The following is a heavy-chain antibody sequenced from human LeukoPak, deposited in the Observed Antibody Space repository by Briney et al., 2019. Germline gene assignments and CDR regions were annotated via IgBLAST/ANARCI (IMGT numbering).Heavy chain of an antibody. Sequence: SQTLSLTCAISGDSVSSNSAAWNWIRQSPSRGLEWLGRTYYRSKWYNDYAVSVKSRITINPDTSKNQFSLQLNSVTPEDTAVYYCAKGYSYSYYYFYYYGMDVWGQGTTVTVSS. CDR1: GDSVSSNSAA. D-gene: IGHD5-18*01. CDR3: AKGYSYSYYYFYYYGMDV. V-gene: IGHV6-1*01. J-gene: IGHJ6*02. CDR2: TYYRSKWYN.